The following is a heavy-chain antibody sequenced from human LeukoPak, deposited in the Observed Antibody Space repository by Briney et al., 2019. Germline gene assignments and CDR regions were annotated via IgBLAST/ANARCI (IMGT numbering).Heavy chain of an antibody. D-gene: IGHD4-17*01. J-gene: IGHJ4*02. CDR2: VSGSGRDT. CDR1: GFTFNTNA. CDR3: ARDLPTTVTTLGGHFDY. V-gene: IGHV3-23*01. Sequence: GGSLRLSCAASGFTFNTNAMSWVRQAPGKGLEWVSAVSGSGRDTYYAGSVKGRFTVSRDNAKNSLYLQMNSLRAEDTAVYYCARDLPTTVTTLGGHFDYWGQGTLVTVSS.